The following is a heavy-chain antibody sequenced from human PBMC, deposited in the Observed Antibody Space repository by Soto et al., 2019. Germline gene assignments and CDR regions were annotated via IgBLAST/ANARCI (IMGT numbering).Heavy chain of an antibody. CDR2: IKQDGSEK. CDR3: VRDWSTFWGMDV. Sequence: PGGSLRLSCAASGFTFSTYWMNWVRQAPGKGLEWVANIKQDGSEKYCVDSVKGRFAISRDNAKDSLFLQMNNLRAEDTAVYYCVRDWSTFWGMDVWGQGTTVTVSS. CDR1: GFTFSTYW. J-gene: IGHJ6*02. V-gene: IGHV3-7*01.